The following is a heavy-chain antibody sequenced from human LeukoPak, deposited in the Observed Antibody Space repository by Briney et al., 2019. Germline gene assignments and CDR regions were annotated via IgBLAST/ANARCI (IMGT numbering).Heavy chain of an antibody. CDR2: IYPGDSDT. CDR1: GYSFTSYW. Sequence: GESLKISCKGSGYSFTSYWIGWVRQMPGKGLEWMGIIYPGDSDTRYSPSFQGQVTISADKSISTAYLQWSSLKASDTAIYYCARARKPSSGWYGYYYYMDVWGKGTTVIVSS. V-gene: IGHV5-51*01. D-gene: IGHD6-19*01. CDR3: ARARKPSSGWYGYYYYMDV. J-gene: IGHJ6*03.